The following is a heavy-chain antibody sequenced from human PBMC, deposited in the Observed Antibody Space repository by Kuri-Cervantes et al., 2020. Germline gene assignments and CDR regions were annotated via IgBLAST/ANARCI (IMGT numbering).Heavy chain of an antibody. V-gene: IGHV3-33*01. CDR1: GFTFSSYG. CDR3: ATDGSHYDVDH. J-gene: IGHJ4*02. Sequence: GESLKISCAASGFTFSSYGMHWVRQAPGKGLEWVAVIWYDGSNKYYADSVKGRFTISRDNSKNTLYLQMNSLRAEDTAVYYCATDGSHYDVDHWGQGTQVTVSS. CDR2: IWYDGSNK. D-gene: IGHD3-10*01.